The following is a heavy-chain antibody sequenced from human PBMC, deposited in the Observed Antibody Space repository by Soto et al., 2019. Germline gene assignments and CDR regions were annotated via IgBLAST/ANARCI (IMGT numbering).Heavy chain of an antibody. Sequence: QVQLVQSGAEVKKPGASVKVSCKASGYTFTSYGISWVRQAPGQGLEWMGWISAYNGNTNYAQKLQGRVTMTTDTSTSTAYMELRSLRSDDMAVYYCARAVSRFGVVIPYYYYYYGMDVWGQGTTVTVSS. CDR2: ISAYNGNT. CDR1: GYTFTSYG. V-gene: IGHV1-18*03. D-gene: IGHD3-3*01. CDR3: ARAVSRFGVVIPYYYYYYGMDV. J-gene: IGHJ6*02.